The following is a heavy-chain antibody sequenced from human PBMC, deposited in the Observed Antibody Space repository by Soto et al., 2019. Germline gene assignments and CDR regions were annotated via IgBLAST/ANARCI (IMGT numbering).Heavy chain of an antibody. J-gene: IGHJ6*02. CDR2: INPSGGST. CDR1: GYTFTSYY. D-gene: IGHD4-17*01. V-gene: IGHV1-46*01. Sequence: ASVKVSCKASGYTFTSYYMHWVRQAPGQGLEWMGIINPSGGSTSYAQKFQGRVTMTRDTSTSTVYMELSSLRSEDTAVYYCARDGLTTVTNYYYYYGMYVWGQGTTVTVS. CDR3: ARDGLTTVTNYYYYYGMYV.